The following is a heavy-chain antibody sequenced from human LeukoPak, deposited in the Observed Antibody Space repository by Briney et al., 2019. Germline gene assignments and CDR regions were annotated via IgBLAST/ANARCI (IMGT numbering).Heavy chain of an antibody. CDR1: GYTFTINA. V-gene: IGHV1-3*04. CDR3: ARDGRFVAADFYYGMDV. D-gene: IGHD6-13*01. J-gene: IGHJ6*02. Sequence: ASVKISCKASGYTFTINAIHWVRQAPGQRLEWMGWINTGNGNTKYSQKFQGRVTLTRDTSASTAYMELSSLRSEDTAVYYCARDGRFVAADFYYGMDVWGQGTTVTVS. CDR2: INTGNGNT.